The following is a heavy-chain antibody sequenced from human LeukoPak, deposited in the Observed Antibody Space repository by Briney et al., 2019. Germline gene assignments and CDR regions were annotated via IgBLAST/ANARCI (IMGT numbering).Heavy chain of an antibody. J-gene: IGHJ4*02. D-gene: IGHD3-22*01. CDR3: ARIDSSGRGY. Sequence: SVKGRFTISRDNSKNTLYLQMNSLRAEDTAVYYCARIDSSGRGYWGQGTLVTVSS. V-gene: IGHV3-30*01.